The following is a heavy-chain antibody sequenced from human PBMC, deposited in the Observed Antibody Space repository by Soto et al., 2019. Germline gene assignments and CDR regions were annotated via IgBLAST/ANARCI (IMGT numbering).Heavy chain of an antibody. V-gene: IGHV3-30*03. J-gene: IGHJ4*02. D-gene: IGHD3-22*01. CDR3: ARGQVDYYDSSGSFDY. CDR2: ISYDGSNK. CDR1: GFTFSSYG. Sequence: GGSLRLSCAASGFTFSSYGMHWVRQAPGKGLEWVAVISYDGSNKYYADSVKGRFTISRDNSKNTLYLQMNSLRAEDTAVYYCARGQVDYYDSSGSFDYWGQGTLVTVSS.